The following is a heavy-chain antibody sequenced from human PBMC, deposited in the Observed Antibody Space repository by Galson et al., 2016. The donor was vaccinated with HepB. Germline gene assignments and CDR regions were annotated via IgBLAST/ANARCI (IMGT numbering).Heavy chain of an antibody. V-gene: IGHV1-8*01. CDR1: GYTFDNFD. CDR3: ARGLSGVN. Sequence: SVKVSCKASGYTFDNFDINWVRQAPGQGLEWMGCVRPKSGDADYAQEFQGRVFMTANTSISTAYMEMTSLRSDDTAIYYCARGLSGVNWGQGTLVSVSS. J-gene: IGHJ4*02. D-gene: IGHD2/OR15-2a*01. CDR2: VRPKSGDA.